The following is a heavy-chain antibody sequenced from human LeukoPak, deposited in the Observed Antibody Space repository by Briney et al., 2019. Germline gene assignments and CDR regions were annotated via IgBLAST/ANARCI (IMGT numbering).Heavy chain of an antibody. D-gene: IGHD1-26*01. CDR3: ARVAPREGGSYLGGAFDI. V-gene: IGHV3-48*03. J-gene: IGHJ3*02. Sequence: GGSLRLSCAASGFTFSGYEMNWVRQAPGKGLEWVSYISSSGSTIYYADSVKGRFTISRDNAKNSLYLQMNSLRAEDTAVYYCARVAPREGGSYLGGAFDIWGQGTMVTVSS. CDR2: ISSSGSTI. CDR1: GFTFSGYE.